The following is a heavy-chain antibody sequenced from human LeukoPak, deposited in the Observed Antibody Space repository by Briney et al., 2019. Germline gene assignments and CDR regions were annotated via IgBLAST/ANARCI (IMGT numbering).Heavy chain of an antibody. Sequence: SETLSLTCAVSGGSISTNNRWTWVRQPPGKGLEWIGEIHHSGSTDYNPSLKSRVTISLHTSKNQFSLKLSSVNAADTAVYYCARDRHWTNDWVFDYWGQGTLVTVSS. V-gene: IGHV4-4*02. CDR3: ARDRHWTNDWVFDY. CDR2: IHHSGST. J-gene: IGHJ4*02. CDR1: GGSISTNNR. D-gene: IGHD1/OR15-1a*01.